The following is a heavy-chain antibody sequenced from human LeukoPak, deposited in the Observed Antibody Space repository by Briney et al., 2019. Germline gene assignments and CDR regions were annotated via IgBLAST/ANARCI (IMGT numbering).Heavy chain of an antibody. D-gene: IGHD3-22*01. CDR2: ISTYNGNT. Sequence: ASVKVSCKTSGYSFTNYGISWVRQAPGQGLEWMGWISTYNGNTNYAQKLQGRVTMTTDTYTSTAYMELRSLRSDDTAIYYCAREVPYYFDSRGSSRNFDYWGQGTLVTVSS. J-gene: IGHJ4*02. CDR1: GYSFTNYG. V-gene: IGHV1-18*01. CDR3: AREVPYYFDSRGSSRNFDY.